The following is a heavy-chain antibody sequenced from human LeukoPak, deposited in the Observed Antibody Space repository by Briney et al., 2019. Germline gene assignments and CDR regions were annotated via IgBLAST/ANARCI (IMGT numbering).Heavy chain of an antibody. D-gene: IGHD4-11*01. J-gene: IGHJ4*02. CDR3: ARRYSNYFVDY. CDR2: IYHSGST. CDR1: GYSISSGYY. V-gene: IGHV4-38-2*01. Sequence: PSETLSLTCAVSGYSISSGYYWAWSRQPPGKGLEWIGNIYHSGSTYYNPSLKSRFTISVDTAKNQFSLILSTVTAADTAVFYCARRYSNYFVDYWGQGTLVTVSS.